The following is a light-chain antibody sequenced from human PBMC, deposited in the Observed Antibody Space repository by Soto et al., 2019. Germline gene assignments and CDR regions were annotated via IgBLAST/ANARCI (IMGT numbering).Light chain of an antibody. CDR2: DVS. V-gene: IGLV2-14*03. J-gene: IGLJ2*01. CDR1: SSDVGVYNY. Sequence: QSALTQPASVSGSPGQSITISCTGSSSDVGVYNYVSWYQLHPGKAPKLMIYDVSHRPSGVSNRFSGSKSGNTASLTISGLQAEDEADYYCSSYTSSNTLIFGGGTKLTVL. CDR3: SSYTSSNTLI.